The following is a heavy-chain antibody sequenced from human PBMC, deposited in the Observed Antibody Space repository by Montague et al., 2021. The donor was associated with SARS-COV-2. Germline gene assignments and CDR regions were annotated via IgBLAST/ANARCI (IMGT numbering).Heavy chain of an antibody. CDR2: IYYSGST. D-gene: IGHD2-8*02. CDR3: AGVEGGGVIDY. CDR1: GGSISSYY. V-gene: IGHV4-59*01. J-gene: IGHJ4*02. Sequence: SQTPSLTCTVSGGSISSYYWIWIRQPPGKGLEWIGYIYYSGSTNYNPSLKSRVTISVDTSKNQFSLKLSSVTAADTAVYYCAGVEGGGVIDYWGQGTLVTVSS.